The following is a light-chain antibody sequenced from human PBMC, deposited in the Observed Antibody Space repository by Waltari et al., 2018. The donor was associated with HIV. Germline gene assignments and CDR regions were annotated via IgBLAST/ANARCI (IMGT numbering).Light chain of an antibody. Sequence: DIQMTQSPATLSASVGDRVTLTCRTSQSISQWLAWYQQKPGRAPKLLIYEASSVENGVPSRFSGGGSATEFTLTIRRLQPDDFATYYCQQYKSYPYTFGQGTRL. CDR3: QQYKSYPYT. V-gene: IGKV1-5*03. CDR1: QSISQW. J-gene: IGKJ2*01. CDR2: EAS.